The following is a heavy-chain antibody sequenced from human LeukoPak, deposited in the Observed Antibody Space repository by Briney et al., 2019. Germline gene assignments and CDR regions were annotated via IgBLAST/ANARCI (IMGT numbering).Heavy chain of an antibody. J-gene: IGHJ4*02. CDR1: GFTFSSYW. CDR2: IDSDGSST. D-gene: IGHD4-11*01. V-gene: IGHV3-74*01. Sequence: GGSLRLSCAASGFTFSSYWMHWVRRAPGKGLVWVSRIDSDGSSTSYADFVKGGFTISGDNAKNTLYLQMNSLRAEDTAVYYCASPGGNYALLGFGYWGQGTLVTVSS. CDR3: ASPGGNYALLGFGY.